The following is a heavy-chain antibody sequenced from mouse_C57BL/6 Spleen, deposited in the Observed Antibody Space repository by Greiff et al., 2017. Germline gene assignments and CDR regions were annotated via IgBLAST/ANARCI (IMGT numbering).Heavy chain of an antibody. CDR2: IYPSDSET. CDR3: ARRIYYDYVFAY. Sequence: QVQLQQPGAELVRPGSSVKLSCKASGYTFTSYWMDWVKQRPGQGLEWIGNIYPSDSETHYNQKFKDKATLTVDKSSSTAYMQLSSLTSEDSAVYSCARRIYYDYVFAYWGQGTLVTVSA. J-gene: IGHJ3*01. V-gene: IGHV1-61*01. D-gene: IGHD2-4*01. CDR1: GYTFTSYW.